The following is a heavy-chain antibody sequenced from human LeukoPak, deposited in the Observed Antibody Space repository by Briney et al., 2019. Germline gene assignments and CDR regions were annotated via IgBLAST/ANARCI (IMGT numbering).Heavy chain of an antibody. CDR1: GFTFSSYE. D-gene: IGHD3-10*01. CDR2: ISSSGSTI. V-gene: IGHV3-48*03. J-gene: IGHJ6*03. Sequence: PGGSLRLSCAASGFTFSSYEMNWVRQAPGKGLEWVSYISSSGSTIYYADSVKGRFTISRDNAKNSLYLQMNSLRAEDTAVYYCARDRSMVRGVMYYYYYMDVWGKGTTVTISS. CDR3: ARDRSMVRGVMYYYYYMDV.